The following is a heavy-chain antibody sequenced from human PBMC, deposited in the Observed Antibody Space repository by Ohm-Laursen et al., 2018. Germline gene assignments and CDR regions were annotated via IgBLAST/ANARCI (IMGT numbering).Heavy chain of an antibody. CDR3: AKTWLFRGYDYYFDY. D-gene: IGHD5-12*01. J-gene: IGHJ4*02. CDR1: GFTFSSYA. Sequence: GSLRLSCAASGFTFSSYAMSWVRQAPGKGLEWVSAISGSGGSTYYADPVKGRFTISRDNSKNTLYLQMNSLRAEGTAVYCCAKTWLFRGYDYYFDYWGQGTLVTVSS. CDR2: ISGSGGST. V-gene: IGHV3-23*01.